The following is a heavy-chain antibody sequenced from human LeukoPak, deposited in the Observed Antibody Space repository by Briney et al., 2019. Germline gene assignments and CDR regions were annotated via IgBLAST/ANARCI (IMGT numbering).Heavy chain of an antibody. D-gene: IGHD6-19*01. Sequence: PSETLSLTCTVSGGSISSYYWSWIRQPAGKGLEWIGRIYNSGSTNYNPSLKSRVTLSVDTSKNQFSLKLSSVTAADTAVYYCARDQEWLVQDYYYYYMDVWGKGTTVTVSS. CDR1: GGSISSYY. CDR2: IYNSGST. J-gene: IGHJ6*03. CDR3: ARDQEWLVQDYYYYYMDV. V-gene: IGHV4-4*07.